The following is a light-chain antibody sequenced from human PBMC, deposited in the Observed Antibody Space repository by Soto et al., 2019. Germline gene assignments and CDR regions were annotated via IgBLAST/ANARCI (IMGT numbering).Light chain of an antibody. CDR1: QSVSSY. Sequence: EIVLTQSPATLSLSPGERATLSCRASQSVSSYLAWYQQRVGQAPRLLIYDVSNRATGIPARFSGSGSGTDFTLTISSLEPEDSAVYYCQQRSNWPPLFTFGPGTKVEIK. CDR2: DVS. V-gene: IGKV3-11*01. CDR3: QQRSNWPPLFT. J-gene: IGKJ3*01.